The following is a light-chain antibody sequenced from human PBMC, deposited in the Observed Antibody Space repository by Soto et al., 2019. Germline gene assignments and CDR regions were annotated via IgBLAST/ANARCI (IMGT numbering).Light chain of an antibody. CDR2: QVT. CDR3: SSYTDSSSYV. CDR1: SSDRAIYNY. V-gene: IGLV2-14*01. Sequence: QSVLTQPASVSGSPGQSITISCTGTSSDRAIYNYVSWYQQPPGKAPNLLIYQVTNRPSGVSTRFSGSRSGNTASLTISALQAEDEADYYCSSYTDSSSYVFGTGSKVTVL. J-gene: IGLJ1*01.